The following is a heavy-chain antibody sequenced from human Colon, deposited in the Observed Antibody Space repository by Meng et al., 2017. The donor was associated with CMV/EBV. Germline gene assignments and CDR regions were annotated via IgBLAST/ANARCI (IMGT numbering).Heavy chain of an antibody. CDR2: ISSDGSNE. D-gene: IGHD1-26*01. Sequence: GGSLRLSCAASGFSLSSFGIHWVRQAPGKGLEWVSVISSDGSNEYYVDAVKGRFTISRDNSKNTLFLQMNSLRPEDTATYYCARVTGSYYRWLDTWGQGTQVTVSS. CDR3: ARVTGSYYRWLDT. CDR1: GFSLSSFG. J-gene: IGHJ5*02. V-gene: IGHV3-30*03.